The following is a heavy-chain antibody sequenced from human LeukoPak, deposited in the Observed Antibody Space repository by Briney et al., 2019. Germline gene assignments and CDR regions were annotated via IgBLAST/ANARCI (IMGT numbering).Heavy chain of an antibody. J-gene: IGHJ4*02. CDR2: INHSGST. Sequence: SETLSLTCAVYGGSFSGYYWSWIRQPPGKGLEWIGEINHSGSTNYNPSLKSRVTISVDTSKNQFSLKLSSVTAADTAVYYCARERNYGGDFAYWAREPWSPSPQ. V-gene: IGHV4-34*01. D-gene: IGHD1-7*01. CDR3: ARERNYGGDFAY. CDR1: GGSFSGYY.